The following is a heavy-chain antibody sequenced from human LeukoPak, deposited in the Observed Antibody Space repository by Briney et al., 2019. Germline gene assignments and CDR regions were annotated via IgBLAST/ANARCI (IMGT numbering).Heavy chain of an antibody. CDR1: GYTFTGYY. CDR2: INPNSGGT. J-gene: IGHJ4*02. D-gene: IGHD3-9*01. V-gene: IGHV1-2*02. CDR3: ARVHYDILTGSIIYGDY. Sequence: GASVKVSCKASGYTFTGYYMHWVRQAPGQGLEWMGWINPNSGGTNYAQKFQGRVTMTRDTSISTAYMELSRLRSDDTAVYYCARVHYDILTGSIIYGDYWGQGTLVTVSS.